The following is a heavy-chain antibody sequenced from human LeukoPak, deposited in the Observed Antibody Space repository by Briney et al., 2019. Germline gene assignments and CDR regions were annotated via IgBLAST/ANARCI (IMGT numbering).Heavy chain of an antibody. CDR3: ARAAPMVRGPLRRAFDI. J-gene: IGHJ3*02. CDR2: INHSGST. CDR1: GFNFSYSW. V-gene: IGHV4-34*01. D-gene: IGHD3-10*01. Sequence: GSLRLSCAASGFNFSYSWMSWVRQAPGKGLEWIGEINHSGSTNYNPSLKSRVTISVDTSKNQFSLKLSSVTAADTAVYYCARAAPMVRGPLRRAFDIWGQGTMVTVSS.